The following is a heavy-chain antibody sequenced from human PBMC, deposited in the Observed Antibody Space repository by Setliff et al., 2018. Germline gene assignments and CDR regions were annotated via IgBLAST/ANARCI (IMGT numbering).Heavy chain of an antibody. V-gene: IGHV5-51*01. CDR1: GYTFTSDW. J-gene: IGHJ3*01. D-gene: IGHD2-2*01. Sequence: GESLKISCETSGYTFTSDWIGWVRQMPGKGLEWMGVIYPGDSDTRYSPSLQGQVTISADKSINTAYLQWSSLRASDTAIYYCTRHEDRNKCTSSSCYRENDAFDVWGQGAMVTVSS. CDR2: IYPGDSDT. CDR3: TRHEDRNKCTSSSCYRENDAFDV.